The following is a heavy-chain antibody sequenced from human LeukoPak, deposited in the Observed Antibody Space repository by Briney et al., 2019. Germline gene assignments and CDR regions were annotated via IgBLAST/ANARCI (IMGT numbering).Heavy chain of an antibody. CDR2: INSDGSHA. Sequence: PGGSLRLSCAASRFTFSSYWMHWVRQAPGKGLVWVSRINSDGSHATYADSVKGRFTISRDNAKDTLYLQMDSLRAEDTAVYYCARRGLHHSGSHYFDYWGQGTLVTVSS. CDR1: RFTFSSYW. CDR3: ARRGLHHSGSHYFDY. V-gene: IGHV3-74*03. J-gene: IGHJ4*02. D-gene: IGHD1-26*01.